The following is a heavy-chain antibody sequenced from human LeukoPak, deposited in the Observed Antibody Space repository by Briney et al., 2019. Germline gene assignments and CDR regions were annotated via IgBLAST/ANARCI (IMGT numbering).Heavy chain of an antibody. Sequence: PSETLSLTCTVSGGSISSYYWSWIRQPPGKGLEWIGYISYIASTNYNPSLKSRVTISIDTSKNQFSLKLRSVTAADTAVYYCARDLVTVTKGFDIWGQGTMVSVSS. CDR2: ISYIAST. D-gene: IGHD4-17*01. CDR1: GGSISSYY. CDR3: ARDLVTVTKGFDI. V-gene: IGHV4-59*01. J-gene: IGHJ3*02.